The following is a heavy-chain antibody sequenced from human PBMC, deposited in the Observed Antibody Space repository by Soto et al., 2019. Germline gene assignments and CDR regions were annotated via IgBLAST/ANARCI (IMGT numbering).Heavy chain of an antibody. CDR2: ISYDGSNK. CDR3: AKSGEVATYYYYYVDV. D-gene: IGHD5-12*01. V-gene: IGHV3-30*18. J-gene: IGHJ6*03. CDR1: GFTFSSYG. Sequence: PGGSLRLSCAASGFTFSSYGMHWVRQAPGKGLEWVAVISYDGSNKYYADSVKGRFTISRDNSKNTLYLQMNSLRAEDTAVYYCAKSGEVATYYYYYVDVWGKGTTVTVSS.